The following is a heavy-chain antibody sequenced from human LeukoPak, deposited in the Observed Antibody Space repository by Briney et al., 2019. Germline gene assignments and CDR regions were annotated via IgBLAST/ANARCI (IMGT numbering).Heavy chain of an antibody. Sequence: PGGSLRLSCSASGFTFSSYAMHWVRQAPGKGLEYVPAISSDGDSTYNADSVKGRFTISRDNSKNTLYLQMSSLRTEDTAVYYCVRSSASSGPNCFDPWGQGTLVTVSS. V-gene: IGHV3-64D*09. CDR3: VRSSASSGPNCFDP. J-gene: IGHJ5*02. CDR1: GFTFSSYA. D-gene: IGHD3-10*01. CDR2: ISSDGDST.